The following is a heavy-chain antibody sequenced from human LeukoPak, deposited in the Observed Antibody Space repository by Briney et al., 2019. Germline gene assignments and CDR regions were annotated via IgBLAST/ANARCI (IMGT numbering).Heavy chain of an antibody. CDR2: IYAGDSDT. CDR1: GYTFTNYW. CDR3: ARQSRDGSKTRGYYFDY. Sequence: GESLKISCKGSGYTFTNYWIAWVRQMPGKGLEWMGIIYAGDSDTRYSPSFQGQVTISADRSISTAYLQWSSLKASDTAMYYCARQSRDGSKTRGYYFDYWGQGALVTVPS. D-gene: IGHD3-10*01. J-gene: IGHJ4*02. V-gene: IGHV5-51*01.